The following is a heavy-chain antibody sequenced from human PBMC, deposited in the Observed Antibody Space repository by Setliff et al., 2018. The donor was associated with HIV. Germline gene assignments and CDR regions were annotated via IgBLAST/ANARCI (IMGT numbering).Heavy chain of an antibody. V-gene: IGHV1-24*01. CDR1: GYTLAALS. CDR2: FDPEDGET. D-gene: IGHD1-26*01. J-gene: IGHJ3*02. Sequence: ASVKVSCKVSGYTLAALSMHWVRQAPGKGLEWMGGFDPEDGETIYTQKFQGRVTMTEDTSADIAYMELSSLRSEDTAVYYCAREVGTYSGSYAVADGFDIWGQGTMVTVS. CDR3: AREVGTYSGSYAVADGFDI.